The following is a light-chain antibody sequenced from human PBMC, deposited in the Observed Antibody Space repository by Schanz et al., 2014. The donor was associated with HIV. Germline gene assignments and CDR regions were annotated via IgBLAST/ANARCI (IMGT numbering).Light chain of an antibody. CDR2: QAS. J-gene: IGKJ1*01. V-gene: IGKV1-5*03. Sequence: IQMTQSPSTVSASVGDRVTITCRASQTIGRLLAWYQQRPGRAPNLLIYQASALETGVPSRFRGSGSGTEFTLTIHSLQPDDSATYYCQQYDSSSWTFGQGTKVEIK. CDR1: QTIGRL. CDR3: QQYDSSSWT.